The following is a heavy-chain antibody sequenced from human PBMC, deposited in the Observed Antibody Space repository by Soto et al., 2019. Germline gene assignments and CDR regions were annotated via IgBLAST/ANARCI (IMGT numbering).Heavy chain of an antibody. CDR1: GGSISSYY. Sequence: SETLSLTCTVSGGSISSYYWSWIRQPPGKGLEWIGYIYYSGSTNYNPSLKSRVTISVDTSKNQFSLKLSSVTAADTAVYYCARRKQLVFDYWGQGTLVTVSS. CDR2: IYYSGST. J-gene: IGHJ4*02. V-gene: IGHV4-59*08. D-gene: IGHD6-6*01. CDR3: ARRKQLVFDY.